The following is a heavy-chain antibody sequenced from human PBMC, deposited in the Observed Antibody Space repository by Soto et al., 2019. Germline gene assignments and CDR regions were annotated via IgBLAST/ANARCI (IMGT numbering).Heavy chain of an antibody. CDR3: ARVYGSGSYYKVGYYYYGMDV. D-gene: IGHD3-10*01. CDR1: GYTFTSYC. J-gene: IGHJ6*02. V-gene: IGHV1-18*04. Sequence: ASVKVSCKASGYTFTSYCISWVRQAPGQGLEWMGWISAYNGNTNYAQKLQGRVTMTTDTSTSTAYMELRSLRSDDTAVYYCARVYGSGSYYKVGYYYYGMDVWGQGTTVTV. CDR2: ISAYNGNT.